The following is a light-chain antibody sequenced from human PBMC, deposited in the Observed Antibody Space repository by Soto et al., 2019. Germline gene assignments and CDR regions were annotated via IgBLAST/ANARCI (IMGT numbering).Light chain of an antibody. J-gene: IGKJ1*01. CDR2: KAS. V-gene: IGKV1-5*03. CDR3: QQYSTYPWT. CDR1: QTISTL. Sequence: DIRMTQSPSTLSASVGDRVTITCRASQTISTLLAWYQQRPGKAPNLLIYKASSLESGVPSRFSGSGSGTEFTLTISSLQPDDFATCFCQQYSTYPWTFGQGTKVEVK.